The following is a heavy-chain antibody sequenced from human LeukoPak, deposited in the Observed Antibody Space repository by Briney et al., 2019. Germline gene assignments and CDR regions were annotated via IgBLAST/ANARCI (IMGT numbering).Heavy chain of an antibody. CDR2: IYNSGST. J-gene: IGHJ4*02. CDR1: GGSISSYY. Sequence: SETLSLTCTVSGGSISSYYWSWIRQPPGKGLEWIGYIYNSGSTNYNPSLKSRVTISVDSSKNQFSLKLSSVTAADTAVYYCARVVVPYYFDYWGQGTLVTVSS. V-gene: IGHV4-59*12. CDR3: ARVVVPYYFDY. D-gene: IGHD2-2*01.